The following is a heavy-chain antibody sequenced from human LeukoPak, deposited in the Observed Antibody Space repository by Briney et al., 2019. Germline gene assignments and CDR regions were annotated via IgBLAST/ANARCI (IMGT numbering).Heavy chain of an antibody. CDR3: ARVRALTGYYADP. J-gene: IGHJ5*02. CDR1: GYTFTGYY. D-gene: IGHD3-9*01. V-gene: IGHV1-2*02. Sequence: GASVKVSCKASGYTFTGYYMHWVRQAPGQGLEWMGWINPNSGGTNYAQKFQGRVTMTRDTSISTAYMELSRLRSDDTAVYYCARVRALTGYYADPWGQGTLVTVSS. CDR2: INPNSGGT.